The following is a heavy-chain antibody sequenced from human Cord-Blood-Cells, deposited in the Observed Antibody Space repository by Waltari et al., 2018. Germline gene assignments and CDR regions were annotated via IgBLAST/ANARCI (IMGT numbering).Heavy chain of an antibody. D-gene: IGHD7-27*01. CDR1: VFTFTSSA. CDR3: ARGWQLGIGPFDY. CDR2: ISYDGSNK. Sequence: QVQLVESGGGVVQPGRFLRRSCAASVFTFTSSAMHWVCQAPGKGLEWVAVISYDGSNKYYADSVKGRFTISRDNSKNTLYLQMNSLRAEDTAVYYCARGWQLGIGPFDYWGQGTLVTVSS. V-gene: IGHV3-30*04. J-gene: IGHJ4*02.